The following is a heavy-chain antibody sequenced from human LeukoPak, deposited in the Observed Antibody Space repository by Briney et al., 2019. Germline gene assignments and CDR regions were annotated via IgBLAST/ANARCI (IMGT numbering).Heavy chain of an antibody. V-gene: IGHV3-23*01. CDR2: ISGSGTNT. CDR3: AKAGVAGTPRYFDR. Sequence: GGSLRLSCAASGVTFSSYAMNWVRQSPGKGLEWVSSISGSGTNTYYADSVKGRFTISRDNSKNTLYLQMNNLRVEDTAVYFCAKAGVAGTPRYFDRWGQGTLVTVSS. CDR1: GVTFSSYA. D-gene: IGHD6-19*01. J-gene: IGHJ4*02.